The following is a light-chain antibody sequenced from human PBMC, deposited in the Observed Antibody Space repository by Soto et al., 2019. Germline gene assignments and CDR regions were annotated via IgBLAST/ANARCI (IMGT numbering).Light chain of an antibody. V-gene: IGKV3-15*01. CDR1: QSINSN. CDR3: QQYNNWPLT. Sequence: EIVMTQSPATLSVSPGERATLSCRASQSINSNLAWYQQKPGQAPRRLIYGASTRAIGIPARFSGSGSGTEFTVTISSLQSEDFAVYYCQQYNNWPLTFGGGTKVEIK. CDR2: GAS. J-gene: IGKJ4*01.